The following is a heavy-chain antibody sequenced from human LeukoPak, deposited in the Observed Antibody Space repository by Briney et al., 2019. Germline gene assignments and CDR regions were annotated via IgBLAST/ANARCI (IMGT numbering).Heavy chain of an antibody. V-gene: IGHV3-20*04. CDR2: INWNGGST. CDR3: ARDGYCSSTSCYLSAFDI. Sequence: GGSLRLSCAASGFTFDDYGMSWVRQAPGKGLEWVSGINWNGGSTGYADSVKGRFTISRDNAKNSLYLQMNSLRAEDTAVYYCARDGYCSSTSCYLSAFDIWGQGTMVTVSS. CDR1: GFTFDDYG. D-gene: IGHD2-2*03. J-gene: IGHJ3*02.